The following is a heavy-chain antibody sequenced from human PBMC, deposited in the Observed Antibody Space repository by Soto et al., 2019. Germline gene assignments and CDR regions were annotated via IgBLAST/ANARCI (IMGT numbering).Heavy chain of an antibody. V-gene: IGHV3-30*18. CDR3: GKDIAHYYNGMDV. Sequence: VGSLRLSCEASGFTFSAFGIHWVRQAPGKGLEWLAVISYDGTHQYYAESVKGRFTISRDNSKNTVFLQMNRLRVEDTAVYYCGKDIAHYYNGMDVWGQGTTLTVSS. J-gene: IGHJ6*02. D-gene: IGHD3-10*01. CDR2: ISYDGTHQ. CDR1: GFTFSAFG.